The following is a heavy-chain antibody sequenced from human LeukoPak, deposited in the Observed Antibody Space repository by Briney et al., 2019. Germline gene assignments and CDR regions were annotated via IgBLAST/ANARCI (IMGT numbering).Heavy chain of an antibody. CDR1: GGSISTYY. CDR2: KYYDGST. Sequence: SETLSLTCTVSGGSISTYYWSWIRQPPGKGLEWIGYKYYDGSTIYNPSLKSRVTISVDTSKNQFCLKLSSVTAADTAVYYCARCSSGGSCFVVEWGQGALVTVSP. CDR3: ARCSSGGSCFVVE. V-gene: IGHV4-59*01. J-gene: IGHJ4*02. D-gene: IGHD2-15*01.